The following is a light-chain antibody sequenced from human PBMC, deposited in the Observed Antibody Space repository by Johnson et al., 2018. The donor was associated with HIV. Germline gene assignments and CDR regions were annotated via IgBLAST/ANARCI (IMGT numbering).Light chain of an antibody. J-gene: IGLJ1*01. CDR2: ENN. CDR1: SSNIGNNY. V-gene: IGLV1-51*02. Sequence: QSVLTQPPSVSAAPGQKVTISCYGSSSNIGNNYVSWYQQLPGTAPKLLICENNKRPSGIPDRFSGSKSGTSATLGITVLQTVDEADYYCGTWDISRSVGYVFGTGTKVTGL. CDR3: GTWDISRSVGYV.